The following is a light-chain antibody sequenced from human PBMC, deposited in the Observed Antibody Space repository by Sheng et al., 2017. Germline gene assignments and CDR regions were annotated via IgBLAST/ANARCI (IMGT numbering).Light chain of an antibody. J-gene: IGKJ1*01. V-gene: IGKV3-20*01. CDR1: QSVSSSY. Sequence: EIVLTQSPGTLSLSPGERATLSCRASQSVSSSYLAWYQQKPGQAPRLLIYGASSRATGIPDRFSGSGSGTDFTLTISRLEPEDFAVYYCQHRTFGQGTNGGNQT. CDR2: GAS. CDR3: QHRT.